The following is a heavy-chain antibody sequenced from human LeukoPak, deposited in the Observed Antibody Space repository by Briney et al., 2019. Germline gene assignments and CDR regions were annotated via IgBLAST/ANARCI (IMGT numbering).Heavy chain of an antibody. D-gene: IGHD2-15*01. J-gene: IGHJ4*02. Sequence: PGRSLRLSCAASGFTFSSYEMNWVRQAPGKGLEWVSYISNSGTAIYYADSVKGRFTISRDNAKSSLYLQMNSLRAEDTAVYYCASQLGYCSGGSCYSPFDYWGQGTLVTVSS. CDR3: ASQLGYCSGGSCYSPFDY. V-gene: IGHV3-48*03. CDR2: ISNSGTAI. CDR1: GFTFSSYE.